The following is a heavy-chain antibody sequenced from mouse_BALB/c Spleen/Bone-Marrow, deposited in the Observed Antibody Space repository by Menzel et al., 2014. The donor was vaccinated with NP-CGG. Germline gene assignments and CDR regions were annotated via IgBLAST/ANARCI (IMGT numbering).Heavy chain of an antibody. D-gene: IGHD1-1*01. CDR1: GYSIASGYG. CDR2: IHYRGST. V-gene: IGHV3-1*02. CDR3: TRETTAVADFDY. J-gene: IGHJ2*01. Sequence: EVQLQESGPDLVKPSQSLSLTCTVTGYSIASGYGWHWIRQFPGNKLECMGYIHYRGSTNYNPSLKSRISITRDTSKNQFSLQSNSVTTEDTATYYCTRETTAVADFDYWGQGATLTVTS.